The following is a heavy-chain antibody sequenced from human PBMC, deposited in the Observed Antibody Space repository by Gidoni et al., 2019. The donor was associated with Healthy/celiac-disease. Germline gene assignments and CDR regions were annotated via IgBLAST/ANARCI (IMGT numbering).Heavy chain of an antibody. Sequence: EVQLLESGGGLVQPGGSLRLSCAASGFTFRSYAMSWVRQAPGKGLEWVSAISGSGGSTYYADSVKGRFTISRDNSKNTLYLQMNSLRAEDTAVYYCAKSRITMVRGVMGYFDYWGQGTLVTVSS. CDR1: GFTFRSYA. J-gene: IGHJ4*02. D-gene: IGHD3-10*01. V-gene: IGHV3-23*01. CDR3: AKSRITMVRGVMGYFDY. CDR2: ISGSGGST.